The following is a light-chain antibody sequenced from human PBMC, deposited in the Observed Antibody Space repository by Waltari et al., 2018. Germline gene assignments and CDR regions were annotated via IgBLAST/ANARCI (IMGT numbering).Light chain of an antibody. Sequence: EIVMTQSPLSLPVTPGEPASISCRSSQRLLHSNEKNYLDCYLQKPGQSPQLLIYLGSNRASGVPDRFSGSGSGTDFTLKISRVEAEDVGVYYCMQALQTPLAFGQGTKLEIK. CDR3: MQALQTPLA. J-gene: IGKJ2*01. CDR1: QRLLHSNEKNY. CDR2: LGS. V-gene: IGKV2-28*01.